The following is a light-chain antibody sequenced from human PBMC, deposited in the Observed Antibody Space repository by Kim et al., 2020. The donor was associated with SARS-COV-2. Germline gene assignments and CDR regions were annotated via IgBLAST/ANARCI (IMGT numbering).Light chain of an antibody. Sequence: GQSITISCTGTSSDIGYYNLVSWYQQHPDKAPELIIYEVTKRPSSVSSRFSGSKSGNTASLAISVLQTEDEADYYCCSYTGSGTLVFGGGTKLTVL. J-gene: IGLJ3*02. CDR3: CSYTGSGTLV. V-gene: IGLV2-23*02. CDR1: SSDIGYYNL. CDR2: EVT.